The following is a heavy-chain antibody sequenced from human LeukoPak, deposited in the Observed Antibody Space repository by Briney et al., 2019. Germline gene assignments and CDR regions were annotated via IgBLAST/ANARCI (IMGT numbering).Heavy chain of an antibody. Sequence: GGSLRLSCAASGFTFSSYSMNWVRQAPGKGLEWVSSISSSSSYIYYADSVKGRFTISRDNAKNSLYLQMNSLRAEDTAVYYCVKDLGSAITSALALDVWGQGTTVTVSS. CDR2: ISSSSSYI. J-gene: IGHJ6*02. CDR1: GFTFSSYS. V-gene: IGHV3-21*01. CDR3: VKDLGSAITSALALDV. D-gene: IGHD2-15*01.